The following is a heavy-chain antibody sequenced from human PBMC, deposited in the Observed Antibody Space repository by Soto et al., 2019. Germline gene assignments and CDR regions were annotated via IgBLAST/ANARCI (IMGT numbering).Heavy chain of an antibody. CDR3: ARRRSSGWYADY. D-gene: IGHD6-19*01. V-gene: IGHV5-51*07. J-gene: IGHJ4*02. Sequence: EVQLVQSGAEVKKPGESLKISCKGSGYSFTSYWIGWVHQMPGKGLDWMGIIYPGDSDTTYSPSFQGQVTISADKSISTASLQWSSLTASDTAMYYWARRRSSGWYADYWCQGTLVTVSS. CDR1: GYSFTSYW. CDR2: IYPGDSDT.